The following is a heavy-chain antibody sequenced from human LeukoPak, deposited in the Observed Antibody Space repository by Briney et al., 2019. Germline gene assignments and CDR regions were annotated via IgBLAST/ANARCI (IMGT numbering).Heavy chain of an antibody. CDR3: SNDWYDH. V-gene: IGHV3-15*01. J-gene: IGHJ5*02. D-gene: IGHD4/OR15-4a*01. CDR1: GFTFIFCA. Sequence: NPGGSLRLSCAASGFTFIFCAMHWVRQAPGKGLEWLGRIKSNADGGTTDYAAPVEARFTISRDDSKSTLYLQMNSLKTEDTAVYYCSNDWYDHWGQGTLVTVSS. CDR2: IKSNADGGTT.